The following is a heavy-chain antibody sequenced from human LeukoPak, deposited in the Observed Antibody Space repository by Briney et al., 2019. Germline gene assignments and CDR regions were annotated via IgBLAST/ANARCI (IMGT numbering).Heavy chain of an antibody. CDR2: ISGSGATT. CDR1: GFTFSNFA. CDR3: AKDVSTWGYSYGYVY. Sequence: GGSLRLSCAASGFTFSNFAMSWVRQAPGKGLEWVSCISGSGATTYYADSVKGRFTISRDNSKNTLSLQMNSLRVEDTAVYYCAKDVSTWGYSYGYVYWGQGTLVTASS. V-gene: IGHV3-23*01. J-gene: IGHJ4*02. D-gene: IGHD5-18*01.